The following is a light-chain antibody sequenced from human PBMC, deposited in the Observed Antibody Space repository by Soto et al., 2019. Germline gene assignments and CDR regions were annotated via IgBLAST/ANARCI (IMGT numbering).Light chain of an antibody. CDR3: QQYNDWPLT. CDR2: GAS. V-gene: IGKV3-20*01. J-gene: IGKJ1*01. Sequence: EIVLTQSPGTLSLSPGERVTLSCRASHSVPTNYLAWYQQKPGQSPRLLIYGASTRATGIPERFSGSGSGTDFTLTISRLEPEDFAVYYCQQYNDWPLTFGQGTKVDIK. CDR1: HSVPTNY.